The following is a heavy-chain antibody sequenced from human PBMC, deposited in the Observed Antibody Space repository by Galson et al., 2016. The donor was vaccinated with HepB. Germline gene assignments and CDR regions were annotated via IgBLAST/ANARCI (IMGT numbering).Heavy chain of an antibody. V-gene: IGHV2-70*04. Sequence: PALVKPTQTLTLTCTFSGFSLTTNGVRVNWIRQPPGKALEWLARIDWDDDKFYSTSLKTRLTISKDTTTNQVVLTMTNMDPVDTGTYYCARMNSTGYTGAFELWGQGTTVTVSS. CDR1: GFSLTTNGVR. D-gene: IGHD3-22*01. J-gene: IGHJ3*01. CDR3: ARMNSTGYTGAFEL. CDR2: IDWDDDK.